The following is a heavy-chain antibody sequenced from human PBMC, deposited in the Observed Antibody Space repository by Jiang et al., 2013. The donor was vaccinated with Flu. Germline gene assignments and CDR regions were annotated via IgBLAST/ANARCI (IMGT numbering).Heavy chain of an antibody. D-gene: IGHD6-19*01. CDR2: INPNSGGT. CDR1: GYTFTGYY. J-gene: IGHJ4*02. Sequence: GAEVKKPGASVKVSCKASGYTFTGYYMHWVRQAPGQGLEWMGWINPNSGGTNYAQKFQGWVTMTRDTSISTAYMELSRLRSDDTAVYYCARDTGEIAVAGISGVDYWGQGTLVTVSS. V-gene: IGHV1-2*04. CDR3: ARDTGEIAVAGISGVDY.